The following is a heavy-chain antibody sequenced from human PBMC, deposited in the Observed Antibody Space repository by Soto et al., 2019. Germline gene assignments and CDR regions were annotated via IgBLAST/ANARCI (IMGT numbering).Heavy chain of an antibody. CDR1: GFIFSSYD. CDR2: IWYDGANK. D-gene: IGHD3-22*01. Sequence: GGSLRLSCVASGFIFSSYDMHWVRQAPGKGLEWVAIIWYDGANKYYADSVKGRFTISRDNSKNTLYLQMNSLRAEDTAVYYCARVVVVIPPGYYYAMDVWGQGTTVTVSS. CDR3: ARVVVVIPPGYYYAMDV. J-gene: IGHJ6*02. V-gene: IGHV3-33*01.